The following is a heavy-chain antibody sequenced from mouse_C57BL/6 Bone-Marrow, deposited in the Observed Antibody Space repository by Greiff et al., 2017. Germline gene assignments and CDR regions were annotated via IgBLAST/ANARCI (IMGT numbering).Heavy chain of an antibody. V-gene: IGHV1-69*01. J-gene: IGHJ4*01. CDR3: AREGVVALYAMDY. CDR1: GYTFTSYW. D-gene: IGHD1-1*01. Sequence: QVQLQQPGAELVMPGASVKLSCKASGYTFTSYWMHWVKQRPGQGLEWIGEIDPSDSYTNYNQKFKGKSTLTVDKSSSTAYMQLSSLTSEDSAVYYCAREGVVALYAMDYWGQGTSVTVSS. CDR2: IDPSDSYT.